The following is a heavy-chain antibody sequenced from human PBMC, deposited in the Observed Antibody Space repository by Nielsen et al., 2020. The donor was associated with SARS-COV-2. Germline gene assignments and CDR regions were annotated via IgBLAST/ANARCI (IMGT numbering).Heavy chain of an antibody. CDR3: ARTRYGGVDY. Sequence: ASVTVSCKASGYTFTGYDMHWVRQAPGQGLEWMGRINPNSGGTNYAQKFQGRLTMTRDTSISTAYMELSRLESADTAVYYCARTRYGGVDYWGRGTLGTVSS. CDR2: INPNSGGT. CDR1: GYTFTGYD. V-gene: IGHV1-2*06. J-gene: IGHJ4*02. D-gene: IGHD6-25*01.